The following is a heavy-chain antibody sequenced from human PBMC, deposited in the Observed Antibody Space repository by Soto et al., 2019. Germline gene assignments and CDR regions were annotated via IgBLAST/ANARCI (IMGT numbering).Heavy chain of an antibody. CDR3: ARGLELGWFDP. Sequence: GTLSLTCTVSGGSISSYYWSWIRQPAGKGLEWIGYIYYSGSTNYNPSLKSRVTIPVDTSKNQFNLKPSSVTAADPALYYSARGLELGWFDPWGQGTLVTVSS. J-gene: IGHJ5*02. CDR1: GGSISSYY. D-gene: IGHD3-10*01. CDR2: IYYSGST. V-gene: IGHV4-59*01.